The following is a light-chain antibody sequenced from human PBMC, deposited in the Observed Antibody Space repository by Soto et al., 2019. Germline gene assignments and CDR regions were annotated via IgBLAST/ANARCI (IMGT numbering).Light chain of an antibody. J-gene: IGKJ3*01. CDR2: DAS. V-gene: IGKV3-11*01. CDR1: QSVTSN. Sequence: EIVLTQSPATLSLSPGESATLSCRASQSVTSNLAWYQQKPGQAPRLLIYDASNRATGIPAKFSGSGSGTDFTLTISSLEPEDFAVYYFQQRNNWPTFGHGTKVDIK. CDR3: QQRNNWPT.